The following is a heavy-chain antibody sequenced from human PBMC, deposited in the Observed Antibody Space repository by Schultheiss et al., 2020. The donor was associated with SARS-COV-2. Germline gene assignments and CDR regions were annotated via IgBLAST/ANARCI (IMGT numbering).Heavy chain of an antibody. D-gene: IGHD1-26*01. CDR2: ISGSGGST. Sequence: GGSLRLSCAASGFTVSSNYMSWVRQAPGKGLEWVAGISGSGGSTYYADSVKGRFTISRDNSKNTLYLQMNSLRAEDTAVYYCAKDLGGSYPNWFDPWGQGTLVTVSS. V-gene: IGHV3-66*01. CDR1: GFTVSSNY. CDR3: AKDLGGSYPNWFDP. J-gene: IGHJ5*02.